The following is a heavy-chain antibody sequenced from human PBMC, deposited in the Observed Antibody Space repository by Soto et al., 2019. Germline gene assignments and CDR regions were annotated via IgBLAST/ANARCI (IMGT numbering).Heavy chain of an antibody. V-gene: IGHV3-64D*06. CDR1: GFTFSSFL. CDR3: VKEGTMAPRYWFGA. Sequence: DVQLVESGGGLIQPGGSLRLSCSGSGFTFSSFLMHWVRQAPGKGLEYVAGISDSGGSTYYADSVQGRFTISRASSTLYLQMSGLRPEDTALYYCVKEGTMAPRYWFGAWGQGTLVTVSS. D-gene: IGHD3-3*01. J-gene: IGHJ5*02. CDR2: ISDSGGST.